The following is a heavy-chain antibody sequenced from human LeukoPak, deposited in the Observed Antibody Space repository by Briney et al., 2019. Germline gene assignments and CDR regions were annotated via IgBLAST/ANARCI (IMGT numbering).Heavy chain of an antibody. D-gene: IGHD3-22*01. CDR3: AKDYYDSSGYYSLMDV. V-gene: IGHV3-9*01. J-gene: IGHJ6*02. CDR1: GFTFDDYA. CDR2: ISWNSGSI. Sequence: GGSLKLSCAASGFTFDDYAMHWFRQAQGKGLEWVSGISWNSGSIGYADSVKGRFTISRDNAKNSLYLQMNSLRAEDTALYYCAKDYYDSSGYYSLMDVWGQGTTVTVSS.